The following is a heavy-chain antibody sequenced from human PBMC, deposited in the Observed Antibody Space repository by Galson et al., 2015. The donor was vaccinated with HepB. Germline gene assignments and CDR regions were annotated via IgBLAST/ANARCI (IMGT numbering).Heavy chain of an antibody. J-gene: IGHJ6*03. D-gene: IGHD3-16*01. Sequence: SVKVSCKASGFSFTSSAVQWVRQARGQRPEWIGWNVVGSGSTNYAQKFQERVTITRDKSTSTTYMELSSLRSEDTAVYYCAADGGHGIYYYYYYMDVWGKGTTVTVSS. CDR3: AADGGHGIYYYYYYMDV. CDR2: NVVGSGST. CDR1: GFSFTSSA. V-gene: IGHV1-58*01.